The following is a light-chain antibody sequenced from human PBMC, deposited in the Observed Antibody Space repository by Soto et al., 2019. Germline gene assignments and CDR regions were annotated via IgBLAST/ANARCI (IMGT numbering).Light chain of an antibody. CDR3: QHYNSYSEA. CDR1: QTISSW. V-gene: IGKV1-5*03. CDR2: KAS. Sequence: DIQMTQSPSTLSGSVGDRVTITCRASQTISSWLAWYQQKPGKAPKLLIYKASTLKSGVPSRFSGSGSGTEFTLTIRSLQPDDFATHYCQHYNSYSEAFGQGTKVDIK. J-gene: IGKJ1*01.